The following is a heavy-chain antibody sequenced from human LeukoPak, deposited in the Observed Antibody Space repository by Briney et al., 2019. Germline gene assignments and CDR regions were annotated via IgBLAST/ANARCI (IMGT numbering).Heavy chain of an antibody. J-gene: IGHJ4*02. V-gene: IGHV3-48*03. Sequence: GGSLRLSCAASGFTFSSYEMNWVRQAPGKGLEWVSYISSSGSTIYYADSVKGRFTISRDNAKNSLYLQMNSLRAEDTAVYYCARLSVSTSYYFDYWGQGTLVTVSS. D-gene: IGHD5/OR15-5a*01. CDR3: ARLSVSTSYYFDY. CDR2: ISSSGSTI. CDR1: GFTFSSYE.